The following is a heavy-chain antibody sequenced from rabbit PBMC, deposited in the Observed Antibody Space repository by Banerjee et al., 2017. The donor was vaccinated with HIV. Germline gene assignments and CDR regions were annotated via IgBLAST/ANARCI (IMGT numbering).Heavy chain of an antibody. Sequence: QSLEESGGDLVKPGASLTLTCKASGFDFSSNVMSWVRQAPGKGLEWIACIGTGSSGNTYYAGWAKGRFTISKTSSTTVTLQMTSLTAADTATYFCARQINGDYYQYNLWGPGTLVTVS. J-gene: IGHJ4*01. V-gene: IGHV1S40*01. CDR1: GFDFSSNV. D-gene: IGHD2-1*01. CDR3: ARQINGDYYQYNL. CDR2: IGTGSSGNT.